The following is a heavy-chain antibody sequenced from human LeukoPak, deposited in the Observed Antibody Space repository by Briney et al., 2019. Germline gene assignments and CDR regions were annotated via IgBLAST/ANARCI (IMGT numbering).Heavy chain of an antibody. V-gene: IGHV3-21*01. D-gene: IGHD2-21*02. J-gene: IGHJ4*02. CDR1: GFTFSSYS. CDR3: ARDYCGGDCYSPPAFDY. Sequence: GSLRLSCAASGFTFSSYSMNWVRQAPGKGLEWVSSISSSSSYIYYADSVKGRFTISRDNAKNSLYLQMNSLRAEDTAVYYCARDYCGGDCYSPPAFDYWGQGTLVTVSS. CDR2: ISSSSSYI.